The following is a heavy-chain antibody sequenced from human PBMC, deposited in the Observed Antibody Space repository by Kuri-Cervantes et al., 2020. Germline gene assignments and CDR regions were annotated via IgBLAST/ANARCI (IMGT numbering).Heavy chain of an antibody. CDR1: GASFSGYY. CDR3: ASLWSLDFWSSLDV. V-gene: IGHV4-34*01. J-gene: IGHJ6*04. D-gene: IGHD3-3*01. Sequence: GSLRLSCAVYGASFSGYYWSWIRQPPGKGLEWIGEINHSGITKHNPSLKSRVTMSVDTSKNQLSLKLSSVTAADTAVYFCASLWSLDFWSSLDVWGKGTTVTVSS. CDR2: INHSGIT.